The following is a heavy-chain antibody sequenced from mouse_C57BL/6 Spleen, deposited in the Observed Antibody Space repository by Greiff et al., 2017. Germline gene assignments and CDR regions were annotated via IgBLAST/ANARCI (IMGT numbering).Heavy chain of an antibody. CDR3: ARQSPLDY. Sequence: EVKLEESGGGLVKPGGSLKLSCAASGFTFSSYTMSWVRQTPEQRLEWVATISGGGGNTYYPDSVKGRFTISRDNAKNTLYLQMSSLRSEDTALYYCARQSPLDYWGQGTTLTVSS. V-gene: IGHV5-9*01. J-gene: IGHJ2*01. CDR2: ISGGGGNT. CDR1: GFTFSSYT.